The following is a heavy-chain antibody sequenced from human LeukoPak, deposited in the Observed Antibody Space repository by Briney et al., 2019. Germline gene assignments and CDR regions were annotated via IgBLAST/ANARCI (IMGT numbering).Heavy chain of an antibody. CDR3: AKTDYGKNSYYFDY. V-gene: IGHV3-53*01. D-gene: IGHD4-17*01. Sequence: GGSLRLSCAASGFTVRSNSMSWVRQAPGKGLEWVSVIYSDGNTYYADSVKGRFTISRDNSKNTLYLQMNSLRAEDTAVYYCAKTDYGKNSYYFDYWGQGTLVTVSS. CDR2: IYSDGNT. CDR1: GFTVRSNS. J-gene: IGHJ4*02.